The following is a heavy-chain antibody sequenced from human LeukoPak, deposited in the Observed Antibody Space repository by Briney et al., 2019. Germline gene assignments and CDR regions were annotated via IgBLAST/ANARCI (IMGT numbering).Heavy chain of an antibody. CDR1: GFTFSSYA. Sequence: GGSLRLSCAASGFTFSSYAVHWVRQAPGKGLEWVAVISYDGSNKYYADSVKGRFTISRDNSKNTVFLQMSSLRVDDTAAYYCVGTFTVFGVISTIEWGQGTLVTVSS. CDR3: VGTFTVFGVISTIE. D-gene: IGHD3-3*01. V-gene: IGHV3-30-3*01. J-gene: IGHJ4*02. CDR2: ISYDGSNK.